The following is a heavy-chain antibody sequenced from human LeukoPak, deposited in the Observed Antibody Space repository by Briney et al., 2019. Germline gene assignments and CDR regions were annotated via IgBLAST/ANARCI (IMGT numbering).Heavy chain of an antibody. J-gene: IGHJ4*02. CDR2: INWNGGST. CDR1: GFTFDDYG. V-gene: IGHV3-20*04. Sequence: GGSLRLSCAASGFTFDDYGMSWVRQAPGKGLEWVSGINWNGGSTGYADSVKGRFTISRDNSKNTLYLQMNSLRAEDTAVYYCARGPGSSWYSDYWGQGTLVTVSS. D-gene: IGHD6-13*01. CDR3: ARGPGSSWYSDY.